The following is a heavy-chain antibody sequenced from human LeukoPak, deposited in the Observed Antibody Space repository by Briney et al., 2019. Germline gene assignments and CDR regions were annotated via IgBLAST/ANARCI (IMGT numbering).Heavy chain of an antibody. Sequence: GGSLRLSCAASGFTFSNYGMHWVRQAPGKGLEWVTFIRYDGNEKYYADSVKGRFTISRDNSKNTLYLQMNSLRAEDTAVYYCAREGILFYYDSSGSKETLDYWGQGTLVTVSS. CDR2: IRYDGNEK. D-gene: IGHD3-22*01. V-gene: IGHV3-30*02. CDR1: GFTFSNYG. CDR3: AREGILFYYDSSGSKETLDY. J-gene: IGHJ4*02.